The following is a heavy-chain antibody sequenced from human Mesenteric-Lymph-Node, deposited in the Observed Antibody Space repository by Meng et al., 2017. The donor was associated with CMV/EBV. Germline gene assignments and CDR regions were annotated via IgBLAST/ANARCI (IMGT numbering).Heavy chain of an antibody. CDR2: IWYDGTKY. CDR3: AKAYTSSRYGVDV. Sequence: GGSLRLSCAASGFTFGSYAMSWVRQAPGKGLQWVAVIWYDGTKYDYADSVKGRFTISRDNSKNTVYLQMNSLTAEDTAVYYCAKAYTSSRYGVDVWGQGTTVTVSS. D-gene: IGHD6-13*01. CDR1: GFTFGSYA. J-gene: IGHJ6*02. V-gene: IGHV3-33*06.